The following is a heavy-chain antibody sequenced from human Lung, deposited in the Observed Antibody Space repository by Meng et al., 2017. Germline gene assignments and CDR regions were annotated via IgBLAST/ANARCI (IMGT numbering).Heavy chain of an antibody. D-gene: IGHD4-11*01. J-gene: IGHJ4*02. CDR2: INHSGST. Sequence: QQGGAGLLKPSGTLSLTCVVSGGSFSDYYWSWIRQPPGKGLEWIGEINHSGSTNYNPSLESRATISVDTSQNNLSLKLSSVTAADSAVYYCARGPTTMAHDFDYWGQGTLVTVSS. CDR1: GGSFSDYY. CDR3: ARGPTTMAHDFDY. V-gene: IGHV4-34*01.